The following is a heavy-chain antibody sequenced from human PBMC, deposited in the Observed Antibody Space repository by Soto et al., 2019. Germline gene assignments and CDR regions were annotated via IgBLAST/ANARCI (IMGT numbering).Heavy chain of an antibody. J-gene: IGHJ6*02. Sequence: QVQLQESGPGLVKPSETLSLTCAVSGGSISSNWWSWVRQPPGKGLEWIGELYHSKGTNYKPALKSRVTISMDKSKNQFSLNLNSVTAADTVVYYCARNGTYAMDVWGQGTTVTVSS. V-gene: IGHV4-4*02. CDR2: LYHSKGT. CDR3: ARNGTYAMDV. CDR1: GGSISSNW. D-gene: IGHD1-26*01.